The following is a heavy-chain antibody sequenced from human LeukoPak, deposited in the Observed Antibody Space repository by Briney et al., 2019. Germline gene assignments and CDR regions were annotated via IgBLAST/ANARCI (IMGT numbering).Heavy chain of an antibody. CDR1: GFTFTSSA. CDR2: IVVGSGNT. J-gene: IGHJ3*02. Sequence: VASVKVSCKASGFTFTSSAMQWVRQARGQRLEWIGWIVVGSGNTSYAQKFQERVTITRDMSTSTAYMELSSLRSEDTAVYYCAADHENNYYDSSGYAFDIWGQGTMVTVSS. D-gene: IGHD3-22*01. V-gene: IGHV1-58*02. CDR3: AADHENNYYDSSGYAFDI.